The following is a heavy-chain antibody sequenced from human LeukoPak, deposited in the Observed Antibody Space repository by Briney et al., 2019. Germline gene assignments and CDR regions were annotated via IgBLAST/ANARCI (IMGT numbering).Heavy chain of an antibody. D-gene: IGHD3-9*01. CDR3: AREPRRGLTGYCDY. CDR1: GYTFTGYY. CDR2: INPNSGGT. Sequence: ASVKVSCKASGYTFTGYYMHWVRQAPGQGLEWMGWINPNSGGTNYAQKFQGRVTMTRDPSISTAYMELSRLRSDDTAVYYCAREPRRGLTGYCDYWGQGTLVTVSS. V-gene: IGHV1-2*02. J-gene: IGHJ4*02.